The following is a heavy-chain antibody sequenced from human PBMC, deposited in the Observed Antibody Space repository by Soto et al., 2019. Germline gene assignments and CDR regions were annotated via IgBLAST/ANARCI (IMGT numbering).Heavy chain of an antibody. V-gene: IGHV4-30-4*01. Sequence: SETLSLTCTVSGDSIRSGNHYWSWIRQPPGKGLEWIGYIYYSGSTYYSPSLKSRVTISVDTSKNQFSLKLNSVTAADTAVYYFARVDILSVYGCIDVWGQGTTVTVS. CDR1: GDSIRSGNHY. D-gene: IGHD3-9*01. CDR2: IYYSGST. CDR3: ARVDILSVYGCIDV. J-gene: IGHJ6*02.